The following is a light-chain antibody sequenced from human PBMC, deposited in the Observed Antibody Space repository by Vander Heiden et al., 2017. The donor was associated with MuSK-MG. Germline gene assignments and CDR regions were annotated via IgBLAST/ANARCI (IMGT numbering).Light chain of an antibody. Sequence: DIQMTQSPSSVSASVGDRVTITCRASQGINSWLAWYQQKPGTAPKLLIYAASSLQSGVPSRFSGSESGTDFTLTISSLQPEDFGTYYCQQTKNFPYTFGQGTKLEIK. V-gene: IGKV1D-12*01. CDR2: AAS. CDR1: QGINSW. J-gene: IGKJ2*01. CDR3: QQTKNFPYT.